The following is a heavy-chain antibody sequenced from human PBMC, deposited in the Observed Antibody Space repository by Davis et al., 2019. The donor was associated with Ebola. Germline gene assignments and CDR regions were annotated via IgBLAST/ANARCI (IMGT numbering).Heavy chain of an antibody. CDR3: AKDGGYEGWFDP. CDR1: GFTFGTYW. Sequence: GESLKISCAASGFTFGTYWMSWVCQAPGKGLEFVANIKEDGSVKNYVDSVKGRFTISRDNAKNSLFLQMNSLRDADTAVYYCAKDGGYEGWFDPWGQGTLVTVSS. D-gene: IGHD5-12*01. J-gene: IGHJ5*02. CDR2: IKEDGSVK. V-gene: IGHV3-7*03.